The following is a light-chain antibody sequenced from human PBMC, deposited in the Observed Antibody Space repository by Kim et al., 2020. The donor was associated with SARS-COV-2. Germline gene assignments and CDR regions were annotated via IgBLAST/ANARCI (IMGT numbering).Light chain of an antibody. Sequence: PGERVTLSCRASESVYSNLAWYQQKPGQAPRLLIYDASTRATGIPARFSGSGYGKELTLTISSLQSEDFAVYYCQQYNDWPPSITFGQGTRLEIK. CDR3: QQYNDWPPSIT. V-gene: IGKV3-15*01. CDR2: DAS. J-gene: IGKJ5*01. CDR1: ESVYSN.